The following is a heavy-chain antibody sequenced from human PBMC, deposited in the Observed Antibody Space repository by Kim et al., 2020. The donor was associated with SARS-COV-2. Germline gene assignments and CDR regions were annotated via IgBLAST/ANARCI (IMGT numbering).Heavy chain of an antibody. J-gene: IGHJ4*02. CDR3: VKDYDVAEDPLAL. D-gene: IGHD3-10*02. Sequence: YADSVRGRFNISRDNAKDSLFLQMNSVRDDDTARYYCVKDYDVAEDPLALWGQGTRVTVSS. V-gene: IGHV3-9*01.